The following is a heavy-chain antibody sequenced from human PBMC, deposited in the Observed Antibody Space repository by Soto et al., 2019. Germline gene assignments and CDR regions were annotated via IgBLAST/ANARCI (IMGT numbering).Heavy chain of an antibody. D-gene: IGHD1-26*01. V-gene: IGHV4-4*02. J-gene: IGHJ4*02. CDR1: GGSIRSNNW. CDR3: ARVYSGSYSDY. Sequence: QVQLQESGPGLVKPSGTLSLTCAVSGGSIRSNNWWSWVRQPPGKGLEWIGEIFHGGSTYYNPSLKTRVTISVDKSKHQFSLKLSSVTAADTAVYYCARVYSGSYSDYWGQGTLVTVSS. CDR2: IFHGGST.